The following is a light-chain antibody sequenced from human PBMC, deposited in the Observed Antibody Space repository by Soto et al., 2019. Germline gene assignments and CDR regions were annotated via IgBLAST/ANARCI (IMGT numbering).Light chain of an antibody. V-gene: IGKV3-11*01. Sequence: EIVLTQSPATLSLSPGERATLSCRASQSVSSYLAWYQQKPGQAPRLLIYDASNRATGIPARFSGSGSGTDFTLTISSLEPEDFAVYYCQQRSNWPPSTFGQGTKVDNK. CDR3: QQRSNWPPST. J-gene: IGKJ1*01. CDR2: DAS. CDR1: QSVSSY.